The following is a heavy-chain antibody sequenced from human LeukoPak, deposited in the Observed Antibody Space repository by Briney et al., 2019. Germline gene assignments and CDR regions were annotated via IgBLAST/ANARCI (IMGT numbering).Heavy chain of an antibody. Sequence: PGGSVRLSCAASGFTFSSYSINWVRQAPGKGLEWVSSISSSSSYIYYADSVRARFTISRDNAKNSLYLQMNSLRAEDTAVYYCARDGLAAATLHWCFDLWGRGTLVTVSS. CDR3: ARDGLAAATLHWCFDL. V-gene: IGHV3-21*01. D-gene: IGHD6-25*01. J-gene: IGHJ2*01. CDR2: ISSSSSYI. CDR1: GFTFSSYS.